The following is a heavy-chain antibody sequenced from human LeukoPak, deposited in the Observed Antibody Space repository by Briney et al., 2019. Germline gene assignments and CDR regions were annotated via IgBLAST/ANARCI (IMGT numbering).Heavy chain of an antibody. J-gene: IGHJ5*02. CDR3: AREDYDYVWGSYLGSQECNWFDP. Sequence: SETLSLTCTVSGYSISSGYYWGWIRQPPGKGLEWIGSIYHSGSTYYNPSLKSRVTISVDTSKNQFSLELSSVTAADTAGYYCAREDYDYVWGSYLGSQECNWFDPWGQGTLVTVSS. CDR2: IYHSGST. V-gene: IGHV4-38-2*02. CDR1: GYSISSGYY. D-gene: IGHD3-16*01.